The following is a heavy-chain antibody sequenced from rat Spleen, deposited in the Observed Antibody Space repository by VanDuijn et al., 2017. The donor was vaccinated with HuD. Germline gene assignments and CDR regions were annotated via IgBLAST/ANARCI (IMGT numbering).Heavy chain of an antibody. CDR3: TREGYNNWGAFAY. V-gene: IGHV2S8*01. Sequence: QVQLKESGPDLVQPSQTLSLTCTVSGFSLSNYGVSWVRQPPGKGLEWIAAISSGGTTYYNSALKSRLSISRDTSKNQVFLKMNSLQTDDTGTYYCTREGYNNWGAFAYWGQGTLVTVSS. D-gene: IGHD1-10*01. CDR1: GFSLSNYG. CDR2: ISSGGTT. J-gene: IGHJ3*01.